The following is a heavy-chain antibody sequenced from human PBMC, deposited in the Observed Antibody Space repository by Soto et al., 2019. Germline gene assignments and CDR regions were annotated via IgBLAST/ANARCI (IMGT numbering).Heavy chain of an antibody. V-gene: IGHV4-34*01. J-gene: IGHJ3*02. CDR1: GGSFGGYY. D-gene: IGHD2-15*01. CDR2: INHSGST. Sequence: ASETLCLTCAVYGGSFGGYYWSWIRQPPGKGLEWIGEINHSGSTNYNPSLKSRVTISGDTSKNQFSLKLSSVTSADTAVYYCARVGRGVVVAATDAFDIWGQGTMVTVSS. CDR3: ARVGRGVVVAATDAFDI.